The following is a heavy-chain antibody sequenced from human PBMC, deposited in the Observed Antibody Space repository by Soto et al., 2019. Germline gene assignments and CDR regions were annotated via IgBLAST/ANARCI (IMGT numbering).Heavy chain of an antibody. CDR1: GGSFTSNNW. CDR2: IYRTGST. CDR3: ASRDPGTSVDY. V-gene: IGHV4-4*02. J-gene: IGHJ4*02. Sequence: QVQLQESGPGLVKPSGTLSLTCAVSGGSFTSNNWCTWVRQPPGQGLEWIGEIYRTGSTNYNPSLKSRVTISLDESENQFSLQVTSLTAADTAVYYCASRDPGTSVDYWGQGTLVTVSS. D-gene: IGHD1-7*01.